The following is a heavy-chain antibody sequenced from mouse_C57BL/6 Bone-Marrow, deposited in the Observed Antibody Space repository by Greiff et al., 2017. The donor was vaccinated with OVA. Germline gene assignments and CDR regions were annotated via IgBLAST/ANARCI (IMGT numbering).Heavy chain of an antibody. CDR2: ISYDGSN. CDR1: GYSITSGYY. V-gene: IGHV3-6*01. Sequence: EVQRVESGPGLVKPSQSLSLTCSVTGYSITSGYYWNWIRQFPGNKLEWMGYISYDGSNNYNPSLKNRISITRDTSKNQFFLKLNSVTTEDTATYYCAREGFYYYGSSYRFAYWGQGTLVTVSA. CDR3: AREGFYYYGSSYRFAY. J-gene: IGHJ3*01. D-gene: IGHD1-1*01.